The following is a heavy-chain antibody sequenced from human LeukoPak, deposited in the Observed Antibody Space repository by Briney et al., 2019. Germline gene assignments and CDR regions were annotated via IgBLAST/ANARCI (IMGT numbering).Heavy chain of an antibody. CDR3: ARDLRDGHYYDSSGSWFDP. Sequence: SETLSLTCTVSGGSISSGGYYWSWIRQHPGKGLEWTGYIYYSGSTYYNPSLKSRVTISVDTSKNQFSLKLSSVTAADTAVYYCARDLRDGHYYDSSGSWFDPWGQGTLVTVPS. D-gene: IGHD3-22*01. V-gene: IGHV4-31*03. J-gene: IGHJ5*02. CDR1: GGSISSGGYY. CDR2: IYYSGST.